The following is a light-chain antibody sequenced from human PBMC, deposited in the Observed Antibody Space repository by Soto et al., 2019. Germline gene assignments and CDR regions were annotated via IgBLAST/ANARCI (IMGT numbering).Light chain of an antibody. J-gene: IGKJ1*01. CDR1: QSISSW. CDR2: KAS. V-gene: IGKV1-5*03. Sequence: DIPMTQSPSTLSASVGDRVTITCRASQSISSWLAWYQQKPGKAPKLLLYKASSLESGVPSKCSGSGSGTQFTLTISSLQPDGFATYYCQQYNSYWSFGQGTKVEIK. CDR3: QQYNSYWS.